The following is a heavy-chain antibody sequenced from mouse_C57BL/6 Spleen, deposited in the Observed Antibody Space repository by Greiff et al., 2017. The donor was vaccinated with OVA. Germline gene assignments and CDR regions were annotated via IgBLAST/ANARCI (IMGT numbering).Heavy chain of an antibody. J-gene: IGHJ2*01. Sequence: VQLQQPGTELVKPGASVKLSCKASGYTFTSYWMHWVKQRPGQGLEWIGNINPSNGGTNYNEKFKSKATLTVDKSSSTAYMQLSSLTSDDSAVYYCARDQDYYSKNPDYWGQGTTLTVSS. CDR1: GYTFTSYW. V-gene: IGHV1-53*01. CDR2: INPSNGGT. D-gene: IGHD2-5*01. CDR3: ARDQDYYSKNPDY.